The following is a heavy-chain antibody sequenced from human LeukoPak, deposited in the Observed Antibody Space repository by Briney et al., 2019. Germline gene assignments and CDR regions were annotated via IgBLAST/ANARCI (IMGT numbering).Heavy chain of an antibody. D-gene: IGHD6-6*01. CDR2: ISSSSSYI. J-gene: IGHJ4*02. Sequence: GGSLRLSCAASGFTFSGYSMNWVRQAPGKGLEWVSSISSSSSYIYYADSVKGRFTISRDNAKNSLYLQMNSLRAEDTAVYYCARGRSSIAAPPDYWGQGTLVTVSS. V-gene: IGHV3-21*01. CDR1: GFTFSGYS. CDR3: ARGRSSIAAPPDY.